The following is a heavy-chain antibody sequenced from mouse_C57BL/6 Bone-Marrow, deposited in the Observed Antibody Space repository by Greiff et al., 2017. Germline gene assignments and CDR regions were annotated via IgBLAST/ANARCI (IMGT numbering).Heavy chain of an antibody. D-gene: IGHD2-2*01. CDR1: GYTFTSYW. V-gene: IGHV1-64*01. CDR3: ERWIYYGYGGCAY. CDR2: IHPNSGST. Sequence: QVQLQQPGAELVKPGASVKLSCKASGYTFTSYWMHWVKQRPGQGLEWIGMIHPNSGSTNYNEKFKSKATLTVDKSSSTAYMQLSSLTAEDSAGYYWERWIYYGYGGCAYGGQGTLGTVSA. J-gene: IGHJ3*01.